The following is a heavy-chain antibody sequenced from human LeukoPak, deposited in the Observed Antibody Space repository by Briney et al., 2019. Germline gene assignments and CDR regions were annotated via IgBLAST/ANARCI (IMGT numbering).Heavy chain of an antibody. V-gene: IGHV3-30-3*01. CDR3: ARDRDPIRAVADTLDY. J-gene: IGHJ4*02. CDR1: GFTFRTYA. Sequence: GGSLRLSCAASGFTFRTYAMHWVRQAPGKGLEWVAVISYDGSNKYYADSVKGRFTISRDNSKNTLCLQMNSQRAEDTAVYYCARDRDPIRAVADTLDYWGQGTLVTVSS. D-gene: IGHD6-19*01. CDR2: ISYDGSNK.